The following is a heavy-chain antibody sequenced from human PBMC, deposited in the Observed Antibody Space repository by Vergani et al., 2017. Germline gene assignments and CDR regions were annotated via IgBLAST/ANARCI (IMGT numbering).Heavy chain of an antibody. V-gene: IGHV1-8*02. CDR3: ARIGNPNRPYYYYMDV. CDR2: MNPNSGNT. J-gene: IGHJ6*03. D-gene: IGHD1-14*01. CDR1: GYTFTSYD. Sequence: QVQLVQSGAEVKKPGASVKVSCKASGYTFTSYDINWVRQATGQGLEWMGWMNPNSGNTGYAQKFQGRDTMTRNTSISTAYMELSSLRSEDTAVYYWARIGNPNRPYYYYMDVWGKGTTVTVSS.